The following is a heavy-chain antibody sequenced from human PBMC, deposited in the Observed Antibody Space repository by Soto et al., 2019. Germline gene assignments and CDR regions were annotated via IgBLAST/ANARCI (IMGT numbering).Heavy chain of an antibody. Sequence: QITMKESGPPLVKPRQTLTLTCTFSGFSLSTSGVAVGWIRQPPGKALEWLALIYWDNDKRYSPSLKSRLTITKDTSQNQVVLIMTDLDPVDTATYYCTHRSSRYFHNWGQGTLVTISS. V-gene: IGHV2-5*02. J-gene: IGHJ1*01. CDR2: IYWDNDK. CDR1: GFSLSTSGVA. CDR3: THRSSRYFHN.